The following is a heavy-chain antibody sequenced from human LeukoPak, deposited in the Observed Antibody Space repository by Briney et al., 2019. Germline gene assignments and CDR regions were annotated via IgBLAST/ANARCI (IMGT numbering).Heavy chain of an antibody. CDR1: GFTFSSYA. CDR2: ISSNGGST. D-gene: IGHD6-19*01. CDR3: ARDHTYSSGWYVDY. J-gene: IGHJ4*02. Sequence: GGSLRLSCSASGFTFSSYAMHWVRQAPGKGLEYVSAISSNGGSTYYADSVKGRFTISRDNSKNTLYLQMSSLRAEDTAVYYCARDHTYSSGWYVDYWGQGTLVTVSS. V-gene: IGHV3-64D*06.